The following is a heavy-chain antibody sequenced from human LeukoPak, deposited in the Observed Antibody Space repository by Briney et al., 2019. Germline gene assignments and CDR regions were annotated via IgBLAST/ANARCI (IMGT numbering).Heavy chain of an antibody. Sequence: GASVKVSCKASGYTFTGHSMYWVRQAPGQGREWMGWIKPNSGGTNYAQKSQGRVNMTRDTSISTAYMELSRLRSDDTAVYYCARGPHGRIYDILTGFDYWGQGTLVTVSS. CDR1: GYTFTGHS. CDR3: ARGPHGRIYDILTGFDY. V-gene: IGHV1-2*02. CDR2: IKPNSGGT. D-gene: IGHD3-9*01. J-gene: IGHJ4*02.